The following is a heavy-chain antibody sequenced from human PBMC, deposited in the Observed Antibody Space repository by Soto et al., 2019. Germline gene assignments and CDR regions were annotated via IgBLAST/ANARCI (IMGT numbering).Heavy chain of an antibody. CDR2: ISGYNGHP. CDR3: ARRVYDDLYYMDV. V-gene: IGHV1-18*01. D-gene: IGHD3-3*01. CDR1: GYSFTSYG. Sequence: QVQLVQSGAEVKRHVASVKFSCKASGYSFTSYGISWERQAPGQGLEWMGWISGYNGHPTYAQKVQDRVTMTTGTSTSPAYMELRSLRSDDTAVYYCARRVYDDLYYMDVWGKGTTVTVSS. J-gene: IGHJ6*03.